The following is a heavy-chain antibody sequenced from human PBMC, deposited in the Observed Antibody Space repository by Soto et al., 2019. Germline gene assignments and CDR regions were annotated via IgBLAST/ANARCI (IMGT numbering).Heavy chain of an antibody. CDR1: GDSISTVDYF. CDR3: ARGRYCLTGRCFPNWFDS. V-gene: IGHV4-30-4*01. Sequence: PSETLSLTCSVSGDSISTVDYFCAWIRQPPGQSLEYIGYIYKSTTTYYNPSFESRVAISLDTSKSQFSLTVTSVTAADTAVYFCARGRYCLTGRCFPNWFDSWGQGTLVTVSS. D-gene: IGHD2-15*01. CDR2: IYKSTTT. J-gene: IGHJ5*01.